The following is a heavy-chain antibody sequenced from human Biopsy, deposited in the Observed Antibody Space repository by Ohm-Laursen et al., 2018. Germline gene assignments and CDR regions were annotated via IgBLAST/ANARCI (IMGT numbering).Heavy chain of an antibody. CDR3: ARGGYYYDSLAYYYWFDP. CDR1: GYTFTGYH. CDR2: INAKTGDT. D-gene: IGHD3-22*01. Sequence: SVKVSCKSSGYTFTGYHVHWVRQAPGQGLEWMGWINAKTGDTNYAQKFQGRVTMTRDTSISTAYVDLSSLRSDDTAVYYCARGGYYYDSLAYYYWFDPWGQGTLVTVSS. J-gene: IGHJ5*02. V-gene: IGHV1-2*02.